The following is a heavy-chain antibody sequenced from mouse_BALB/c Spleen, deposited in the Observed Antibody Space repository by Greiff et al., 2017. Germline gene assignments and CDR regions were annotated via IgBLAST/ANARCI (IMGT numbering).Heavy chain of an antibody. V-gene: IGHV1S56*01. CDR1: GYTFTSYY. CDR3: ARSQGGYYAMDY. J-gene: IGHJ4*01. Sequence: QVQLQQSGPELVKPGASVKMSCKASGYTFTSYYIHWVKQRPGQGLEWIGWIYPGDGSTKYNEKFKGKTTLTADKSSSTAYMLLSSLTSEDSAIYFCARSQGGYYAMDYWGQGTSVTVSS. CDR2: IYPGDGST.